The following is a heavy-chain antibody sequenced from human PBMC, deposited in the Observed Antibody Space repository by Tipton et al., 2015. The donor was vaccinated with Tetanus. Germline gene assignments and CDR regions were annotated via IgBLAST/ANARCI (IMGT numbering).Heavy chain of an antibody. J-gene: IGHJ5*02. V-gene: IGHV4-39*01. CDR2: IYSYSGSI. CDR3: ATTADNWFDP. CDR1: GGSISSGTYH. D-gene: IGHD1-1*01. Sequence: GLVKPSETLSLTCTVSGGSISSGTYHWNWIRQPPGKGLEWIGSIYSYSGSIFENPSLKSRVTISLDTSNNQFSLKLSSVTAADTAVYYCATTADNWFDPWGQGTLVTVSS.